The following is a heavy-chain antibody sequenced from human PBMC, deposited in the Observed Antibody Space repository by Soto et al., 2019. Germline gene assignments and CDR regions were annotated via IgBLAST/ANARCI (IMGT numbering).Heavy chain of an antibody. CDR1: GFSLSTSGVG. Sequence: QITLKESGPTLVRPTQTLTLTCTFSGFSLSTSGVGVGWIRQSPGKALEWLALIFWDDDKRYSPSLKSRLSITKGTSKNPVVLTITKMDPVDAGTYYCTHHGYYSYGMDVWGQGTTVTVSS. V-gene: IGHV2-5*02. CDR3: THHGYYSYGMDV. CDR2: IFWDDDK. J-gene: IGHJ6*02.